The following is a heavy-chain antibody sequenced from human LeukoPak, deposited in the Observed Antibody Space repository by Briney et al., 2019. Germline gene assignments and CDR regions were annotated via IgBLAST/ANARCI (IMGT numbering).Heavy chain of an antibody. Sequence: SETLSLTCAVSGYSISSGYYWDWIRQPPGKGLEWIGSIYHSGSTYYNPSLKSRVTISVDTSKNQFSLKLSSVTAADTAVYYCARLGDYQEYWGQGTLVTVSS. CDR1: GYSISSGYY. D-gene: IGHD4-17*01. J-gene: IGHJ4*02. CDR3: ARLGDYQEY. V-gene: IGHV4-38-2*01. CDR2: IYHSGST.